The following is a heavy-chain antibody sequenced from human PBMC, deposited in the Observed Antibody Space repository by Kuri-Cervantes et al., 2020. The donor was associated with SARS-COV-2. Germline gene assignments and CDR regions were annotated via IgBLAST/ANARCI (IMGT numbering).Heavy chain of an antibody. V-gene: IGHV3-30*04. D-gene: IGHD2-15*01. CDR2: ISYDGSNK. CDR3: VKDSAAGYYGMDV. J-gene: IGHJ6*02. CDR1: GFTFSSYA. Sequence: GESLKISCAASGFTFSSYAMHWVRQAPGKGLEWVAVISYDGSNKYYADSVKGRFTISRDNSKNTLYLQMNSLRAEDTAVYYCVKDSAAGYYGMDVWGQGTTVTVSS.